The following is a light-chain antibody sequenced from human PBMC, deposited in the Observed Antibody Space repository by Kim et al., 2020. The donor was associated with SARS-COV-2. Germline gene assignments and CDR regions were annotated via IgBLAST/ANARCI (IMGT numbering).Light chain of an antibody. Sequence: PGQSITISCTGTSSDVGGYNYVSWYQQHPGKAPKLMIYDVSKRPSGVSNRFSGSKSGNTASLTISGLQAEDESDYYCSSYTSSSTVFGGGTQLTVL. V-gene: IGLV2-14*04. CDR1: SSDVGGYNY. J-gene: IGLJ3*02. CDR3: SSYTSSSTV. CDR2: DVS.